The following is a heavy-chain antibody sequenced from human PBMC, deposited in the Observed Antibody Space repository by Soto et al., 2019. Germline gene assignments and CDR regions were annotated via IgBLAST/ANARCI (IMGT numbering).Heavy chain of an antibody. J-gene: IGHJ5*02. CDR1: GGSFSGYY. CDR3: ASNPASFAVVNNWFDP. V-gene: IGHV4-34*01. Sequence: QVQLQQWGAGLLKPSETLSLTCAVYGGSFSGYYWSWIRQPPGKGLEWIGEINHSGSTNYNPSLKSRVTISVDTSNNPFSLKLSSVTAADTAVYYCASNPASFAVVNNWFDPWGQGTLVTVSS. D-gene: IGHD3-22*01. CDR2: INHSGST.